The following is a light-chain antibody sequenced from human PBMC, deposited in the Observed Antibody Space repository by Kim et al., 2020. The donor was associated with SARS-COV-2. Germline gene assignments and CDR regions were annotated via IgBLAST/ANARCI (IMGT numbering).Light chain of an antibody. Sequence: EIVTTQSPATLSMSPGERVTLSCRASQSVSNYLVWYQQKPGQGPRLLIYDASTRATGIPARFSGSGSGTEFTLTISSLQSEDFAVYYCQQYYNWPPFTFGGGTKLEI. CDR1: QSVSNY. CDR3: QQYYNWPPFT. J-gene: IGKJ4*01. V-gene: IGKV3-15*01. CDR2: DAS.